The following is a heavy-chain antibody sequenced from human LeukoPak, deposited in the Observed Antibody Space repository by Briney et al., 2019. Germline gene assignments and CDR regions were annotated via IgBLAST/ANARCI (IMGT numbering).Heavy chain of an antibody. D-gene: IGHD7-27*01. CDR3: ARDFWGLVDY. Sequence: GGSLRLSCAASGFTFSSYWMHWVRQAPGKGLVWVSRISSDGSNTRYADPVKGRFTISRDNAKNTLYLQMNSLRAEDTAVYYCARDFWGLVDYWGQGTLVTVSS. J-gene: IGHJ4*02. V-gene: IGHV3-74*01. CDR1: GFTFSSYW. CDR2: ISSDGSNT.